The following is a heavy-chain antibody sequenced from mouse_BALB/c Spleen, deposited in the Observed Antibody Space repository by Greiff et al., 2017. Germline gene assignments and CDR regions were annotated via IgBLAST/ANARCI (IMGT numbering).Heavy chain of an antibody. J-gene: IGHJ3*01. D-gene: IGHD1-2*01. V-gene: IGHV1-20*02. CDR1: GYSFTGYF. CDR3: ARRWGSTATAWFAY. CDR2: INPYNGDT. Sequence: EVQLQESGPELVKPGASVKISCKASGYSFTGYFMTWVMQSHGKSLEWIGRINPYNGDTFYNQKFKGKATLTVDKSSSTAHMELRSLASEDSAVYYCARRWGSTATAWFAYWGQGTLVTVAA.